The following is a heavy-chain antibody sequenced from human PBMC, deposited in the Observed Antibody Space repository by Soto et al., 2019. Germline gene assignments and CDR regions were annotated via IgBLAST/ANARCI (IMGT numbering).Heavy chain of an antibody. Sequence: QVQLVQSGAEVKKPASSVKVSCKASGGTFSSYTISWVRQAPGQGLEWMGRIIPILGIANYAQKFQGRVMVTADKSTSTAYMELSSLRSEDTAVYYCARAGGAMVHFDYWGQGTLVTVSS. D-gene: IGHD5-18*01. J-gene: IGHJ4*02. CDR3: ARAGGAMVHFDY. V-gene: IGHV1-69*02. CDR2: IIPILGIA. CDR1: GGTFSSYT.